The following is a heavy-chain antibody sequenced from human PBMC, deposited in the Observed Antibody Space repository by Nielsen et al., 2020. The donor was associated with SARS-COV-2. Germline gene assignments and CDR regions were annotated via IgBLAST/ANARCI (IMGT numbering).Heavy chain of an antibody. CDR3: ARDCENSDSDDFCYFDY. CDR1: GYTFTSYG. D-gene: IGHD3-3*01. CDR2: ISAYNGNT. V-gene: IGHV1-18*01. Sequence: ASVKVSCKASGYTFTSYGISWVRQAPGQGLEWMGWISAYNGNTNYAQKLQGRVTMTTDTSTSTAYMELRSLRSDDTAVYYCARDCENSDSDDFCYFDYWGQGTLVTVSS. J-gene: IGHJ4*02.